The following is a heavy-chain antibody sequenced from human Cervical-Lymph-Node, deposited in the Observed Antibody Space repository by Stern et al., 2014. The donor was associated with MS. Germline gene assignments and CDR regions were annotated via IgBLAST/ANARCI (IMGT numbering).Heavy chain of an antibody. Sequence: VQLVQSGAEVKQPGASVTVSCKASGYTFTSYGISWVRQAPGHGLEWVGWIRAYNGNTNYPQKLQVRGRMTTDTSTSTAYMELRSLRSDDTAVYYCARGLLGSENAFDIWGQGTMVTVSS. V-gene: IGHV1-18*01. J-gene: IGHJ3*02. CDR3: ARGLLGSENAFDI. CDR1: GYTFTSYG. CDR2: IRAYNGNT. D-gene: IGHD2-15*01.